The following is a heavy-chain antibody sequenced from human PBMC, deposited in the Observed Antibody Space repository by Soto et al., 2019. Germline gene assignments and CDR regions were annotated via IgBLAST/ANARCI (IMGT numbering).Heavy chain of an antibody. CDR3: ARRVFGALY. CDR1: GFTFNSNW. V-gene: IGHV3-7*01. Sequence: EVHLVESGGGLVQPGGSLRLSCAASGFTFNSNWMSWVRQAPGKGLEWVANIKQDGSERDYVDSVKGRFTISRDNTKNSPYLQMNSLRVEDTAVYYCARRVFGALYWGQGTLVTVSS. CDR2: IKQDGSER. D-gene: IGHD3-10*02. J-gene: IGHJ4*02.